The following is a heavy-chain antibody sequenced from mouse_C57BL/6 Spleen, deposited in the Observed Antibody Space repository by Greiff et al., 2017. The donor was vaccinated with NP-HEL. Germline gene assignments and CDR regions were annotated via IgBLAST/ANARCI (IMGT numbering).Heavy chain of an antibody. V-gene: IGHV1-9*01. J-gene: IGHJ1*03. Sequence: QVQLQQSGAELMKPGASVKLSCKATGYTFTGYWIEWVKQRPGHGLEWIGEILPGSGSTNYHEKFKGKATFTADTSSNTAYMQRSSLTTEDSAIYYCARSRTGTRYFDVWGTGTTVTVSS. CDR3: ARSRTGTRYFDV. CDR1: GYTFTGYW. D-gene: IGHD4-1*01. CDR2: ILPGSGST.